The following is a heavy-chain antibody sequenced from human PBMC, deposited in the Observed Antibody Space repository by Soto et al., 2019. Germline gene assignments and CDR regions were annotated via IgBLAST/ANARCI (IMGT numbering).Heavy chain of an antibody. D-gene: IGHD6-25*01. Sequence: QVQLQESGPGLVKPSQTLSLTCTVSGGSISSGDYYWSWIRQPPGKGLEWIGYIYYSGSTYYNPSLKRQVTISVDTSKNQFSLKLRSVTAADTAVYYCARSGIAAEAFDYWGQGTLVTVSS. CDR3: ARSGIAAEAFDY. V-gene: IGHV4-30-4*01. J-gene: IGHJ4*02. CDR1: GGSISSGDYY. CDR2: IYYSGST.